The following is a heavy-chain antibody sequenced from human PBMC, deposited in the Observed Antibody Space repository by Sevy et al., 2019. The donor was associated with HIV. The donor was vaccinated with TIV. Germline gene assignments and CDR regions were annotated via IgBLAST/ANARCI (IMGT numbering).Heavy chain of an antibody. CDR3: ARDATLTELCAAGDWYFDL. CDR1: GGSISSYY. J-gene: IGHJ2*01. CDR2: IYYSGST. D-gene: IGHD3-16*01. Sequence: SETLSLTCTVSGGSISSYYWSWIRQPPGKGLEWIGYIYYSGSTNYNPSLKSRVTISVDTSKNQFSLKLSSVTAADTAVYYCARDATLTELCAAGDWYFDLWGRGTLVTVSS. V-gene: IGHV4-59*01.